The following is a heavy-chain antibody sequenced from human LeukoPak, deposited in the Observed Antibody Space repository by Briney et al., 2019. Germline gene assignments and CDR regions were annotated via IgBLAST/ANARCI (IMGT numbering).Heavy chain of an antibody. CDR2: INSDGSST. Sequence: PGGSLRLSCAASGFTFSSYWMHWVRQAPGKGLVWVSRINSDGSSTSYADSVKGRFTISRDNAKNTLYLQMNSLRAEDTAVYYCARGGYYYDSSGYYYVENYYYGMDVWGQGTTVTVSS. J-gene: IGHJ6*02. D-gene: IGHD3-22*01. CDR1: GFTFSSYW. V-gene: IGHV3-74*01. CDR3: ARGGYYYDSSGYYYVENYYYGMDV.